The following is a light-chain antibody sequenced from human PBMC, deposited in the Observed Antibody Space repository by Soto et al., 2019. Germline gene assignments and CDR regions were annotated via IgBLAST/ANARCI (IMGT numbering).Light chain of an antibody. J-gene: IGKJ1*01. V-gene: IGKV3-20*01. CDR1: QSVSSRS. CDR3: QQYNNWLWT. CDR2: GAS. Sequence: EIVLTQSPGTLSLSPGERATLSFRASQSVSSRSLAWYQQKPGQAPRLLISGASSRAADIPDRFSGSGSGTDFTLTINRLEPEDFAVYYCQQYNNWLWTFGQGTKVDIK.